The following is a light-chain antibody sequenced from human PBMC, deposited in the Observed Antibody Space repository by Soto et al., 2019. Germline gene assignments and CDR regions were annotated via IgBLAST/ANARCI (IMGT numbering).Light chain of an antibody. CDR2: EVS. V-gene: IGLV2-8*01. Sequence: QSALTQPPSASGSPGQSVTISCTGASSDISGHNYVSWYQQHPGTAPKLMIYEVSKRPSWVPDRFSASKSGNTASLTVSGLQDEDEAYYYCSSYAGGNNWVFGGGTKLTVL. CDR3: SSYAGGNNWV. CDR1: SSDISGHNY. J-gene: IGLJ3*02.